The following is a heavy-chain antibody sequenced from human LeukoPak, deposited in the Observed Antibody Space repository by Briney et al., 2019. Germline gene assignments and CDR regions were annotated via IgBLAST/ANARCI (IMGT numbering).Heavy chain of an antibody. CDR1: GGAISSYY. CDR3: ARDGCGGDCYYRWFDP. J-gene: IGHJ5*02. Sequence: SETLSLTCTVSGGAISSYYWSWIRQPPGNGLEWIGDIYYSGSTNYNPSLKSRVTISVDTSKNQFSLKLSSVTAADTAVYYCARDGCGGDCYYRWFDPWGQGTLVTVSS. D-gene: IGHD2-21*02. V-gene: IGHV4-59*01. CDR2: IYYSGST.